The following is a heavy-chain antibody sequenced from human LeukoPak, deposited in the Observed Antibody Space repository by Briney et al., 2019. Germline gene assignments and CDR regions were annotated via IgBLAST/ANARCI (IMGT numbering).Heavy chain of an antibody. CDR3: ARVGGIAAAGIILGTHYYFDY. CDR2: IYSGGST. Sequence: GGSLRLSCAASGFTVSSNYMSWVRQAPGKGLEWVSVIYSGGSTYYADSVKGRFTISRDNSKNTLCLQMNSLRAEDKAVYYCARVGGIAAAGIILGTHYYFDYWGQGTLVTVSS. J-gene: IGHJ4*02. D-gene: IGHD6-13*01. CDR1: GFTVSSNY. V-gene: IGHV3-53*01.